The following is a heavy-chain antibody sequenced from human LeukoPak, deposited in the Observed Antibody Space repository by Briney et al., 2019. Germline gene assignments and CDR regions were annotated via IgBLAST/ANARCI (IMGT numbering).Heavy chain of an antibody. J-gene: IGHJ2*01. D-gene: IGHD3-3*01. Sequence: GGSLRLSCAASGFTFSSYWMSWVRQAPGKGLEWVSYISSSGSTIYYADSVKGRFTISRDNAKNSLYLQMNSLRAEDTAVYYCARDRYDFWSGYPASYFDLWGRGNLVTVSS. CDR2: ISSSGSTI. CDR3: ARDRYDFWSGYPASYFDL. CDR1: GFTFSSYW. V-gene: IGHV3-48*04.